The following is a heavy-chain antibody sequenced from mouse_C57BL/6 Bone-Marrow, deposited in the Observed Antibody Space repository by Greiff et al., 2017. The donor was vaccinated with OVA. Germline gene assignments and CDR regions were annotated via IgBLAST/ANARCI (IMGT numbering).Heavy chain of an antibody. V-gene: IGHV1-15*01. CDR3: TRYYSNSSWFAY. J-gene: IGHJ3*01. Sequence: VQLQQSGAELVRPGASVTLSCKASGYTFTDYEMHWVKQTPVHGLEWIGAIDPETGGTAYNQKFKGKAILTADKSSSTAYMELRSLTSEDSAVYYCTRYYSNSSWFAYWGQGTLVTVSA. CDR2: IDPETGGT. D-gene: IGHD2-5*01. CDR1: GYTFTDYE.